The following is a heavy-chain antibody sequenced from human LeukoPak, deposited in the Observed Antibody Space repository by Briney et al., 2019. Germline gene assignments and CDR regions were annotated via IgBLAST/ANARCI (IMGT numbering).Heavy chain of an antibody. CDR2: ISYDGSNK. V-gene: IGHV3-30*04. Sequence: GGSLRLSCAASGFTFSSYAMHWVRQAPGKGLEWVAVISYDGSNKYYADSVKGRFTISRDNSKNTLYLQMNSLRAEDTAVYYCAGDNSSSWLEDYFDYWGQGTLVTVSS. CDR1: GFTFSSYA. D-gene: IGHD6-13*01. CDR3: AGDNSSSWLEDYFDY. J-gene: IGHJ4*02.